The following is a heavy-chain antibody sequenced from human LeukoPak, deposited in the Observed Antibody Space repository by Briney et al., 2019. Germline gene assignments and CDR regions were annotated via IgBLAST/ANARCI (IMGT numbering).Heavy chain of an antibody. J-gene: IGHJ4*02. CDR1: GGSVTNHY. V-gene: IGHV4-59*02. CDR2: IYYSRST. Sequence: SETLSLTCSVSGGSVTNHYWTWIRQPPGKGLELIGHIYYSRSTTYNPSLKGRISISVDASNNQFSLQMSSLTATDTAVYYCARFSSVCDETSCSLTLWGQGILVTVSS. CDR3: ARFSSVCDETSCSLTL. D-gene: IGHD2-2*01.